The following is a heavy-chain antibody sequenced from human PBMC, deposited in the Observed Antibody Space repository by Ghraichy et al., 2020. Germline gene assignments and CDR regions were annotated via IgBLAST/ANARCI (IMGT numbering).Heavy chain of an antibody. CDR1: GFTFSNAW. J-gene: IGHJ6*02. D-gene: IGHD2-8*01. CDR2: IKSKTDGGTT. CDR3: TTLAAYCPDGVCSPRGYFYGMDV. V-gene: IGHV3-15*01. Sequence: GDSLNISCAASGFTFSNAWMNWVRQAPGKGLEWVGRIKSKTDGGTTDYATPVKGRFAISRDDLKKTLYVEMKSLKSEDTGVYYCTTLAAYCPDGVCSPRGYFYGMDVWGQGTTVTVSS.